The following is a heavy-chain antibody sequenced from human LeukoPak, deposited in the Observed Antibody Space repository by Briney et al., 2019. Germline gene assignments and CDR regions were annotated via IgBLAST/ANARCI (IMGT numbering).Heavy chain of an antibody. D-gene: IGHD6-13*01. CDR1: GYTFTGYY. CDR3: ASTMYSHYYYGMDV. J-gene: IGHJ6*02. CDR2: INPNSGGT. Sequence: GASVKVSCKASGYTFTGYYMHWVRQAPGQGLEWMGWINPNSGGTNYAQKFQGWVTMTRDTSISTAYMELSRLRSDDTAVYYCASTMYSHYYYGMDVWGQGTTVTVSS. V-gene: IGHV1-2*04.